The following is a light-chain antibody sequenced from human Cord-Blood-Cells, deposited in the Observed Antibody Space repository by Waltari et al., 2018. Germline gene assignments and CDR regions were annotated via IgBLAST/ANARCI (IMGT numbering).Light chain of an antibody. CDR3: SSYTSSSTLV. J-gene: IGLJ2*01. V-gene: IGLV2-14*01. CDR1: SSDVGGYNY. CDR2: DVS. Sequence: QSALTQPDSVSGSPGQPITISCTATSSDVGGYNYVSWYQQHPGKAPKLMIYDVSKRPSGVSNRFSGSKSGNTASLTISGLQAEDEADYYCSSYTSSSTLVFGGGTKLTVL.